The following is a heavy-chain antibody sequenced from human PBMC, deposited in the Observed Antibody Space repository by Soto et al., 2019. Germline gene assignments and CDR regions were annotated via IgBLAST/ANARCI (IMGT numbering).Heavy chain of an antibody. Sequence: PSETLSLTCAVSRDSISSSAYYWGWIRQPPGKGLEWIGSIYYTGSTYYNPSPKSRVTISADTSKNQFSLKLSSVTAADTAVYYCARRSAMGAFDIWGQGTMVTVSS. J-gene: IGHJ3*02. V-gene: IGHV4-39*01. CDR1: RDSISSSAYY. D-gene: IGHD1-26*01. CDR3: ARRSAMGAFDI. CDR2: IYYTGST.